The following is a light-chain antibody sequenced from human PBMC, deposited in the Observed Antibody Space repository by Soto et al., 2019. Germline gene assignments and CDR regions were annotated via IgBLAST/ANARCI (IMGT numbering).Light chain of an antibody. CDR3: QQLHSYPIT. J-gene: IGKJ5*01. V-gene: IGKV3-15*01. Sequence: EIVMTQSPATLSVSPGERATLSCRASQSVSSNLAWYQQKPGQAPRLLIYGASTRATGIPARFSGSGSGTEFTLTISSLQPEDFATYYCQQLHSYPITFGQGTRLEIK. CDR1: QSVSSN. CDR2: GAS.